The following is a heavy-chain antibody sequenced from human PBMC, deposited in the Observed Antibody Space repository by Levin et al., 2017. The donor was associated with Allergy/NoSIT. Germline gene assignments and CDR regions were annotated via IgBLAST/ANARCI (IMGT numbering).Heavy chain of an antibody. J-gene: IGHJ6*02. V-gene: IGHV3-30*18. Sequence: PGGSLRLSCAASGFTFSSYGMHWVRQAPGKGLEWVAVISYDGSNKYYADSVKGRFTISRDNSKNTLYLQMNSLRAEDTAVYYCAKDSRPIGGRYYYYGMDVWGQGTTVTVSS. CDR1: GFTFSSYG. CDR3: AKDSRPIGGRYYYYGMDV. D-gene: IGHD3-16*01. CDR2: ISYDGSNK.